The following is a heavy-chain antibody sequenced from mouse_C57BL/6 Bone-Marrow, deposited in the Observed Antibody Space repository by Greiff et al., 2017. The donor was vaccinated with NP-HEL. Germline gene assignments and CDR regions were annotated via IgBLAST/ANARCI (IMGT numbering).Heavy chain of an antibody. CDR1: GYTFTSYW. CDR2: IDPNSGGT. CDR3: ARCVHYYGSSYWYFDV. D-gene: IGHD1-1*01. Sequence: QVQLQQPGAELVKPGASVKLSCKASGYTFTSYWMHWVKQRPGRGLEWIGRIDPNSGGTKYNEKFKSKATLTVDKPSSTAYMQLSSLTSEDSAVDYCARCVHYYGSSYWYFDVWGTGTTVTVSS. V-gene: IGHV1-72*01. J-gene: IGHJ1*03.